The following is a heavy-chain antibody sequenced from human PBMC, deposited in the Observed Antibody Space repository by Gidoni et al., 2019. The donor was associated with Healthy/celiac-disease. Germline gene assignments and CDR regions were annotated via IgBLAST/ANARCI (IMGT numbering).Heavy chain of an antibody. CDR2: IYYSGST. J-gene: IGHJ5*02. CDR1: GGSISSSSYY. Sequence: QLQLQESGPGLVKPSETLSLTCTDSGGSISSSSYYWCWIRQPPGKGLEWIGCIYYSGSTYYNPSLKSRVTISVDTSKNQFSLKLSSVTAADTAVYYCASSAYCGGDCYSGRFDPWGQGTLVTVSS. D-gene: IGHD2-21*01. CDR3: ASSAYCGGDCYSGRFDP. V-gene: IGHV4-39*01.